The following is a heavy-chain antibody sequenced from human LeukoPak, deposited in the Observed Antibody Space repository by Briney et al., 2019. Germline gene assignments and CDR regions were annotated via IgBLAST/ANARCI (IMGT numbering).Heavy chain of an antibody. V-gene: IGHV3-30-3*01. D-gene: IGHD6-6*01. CDR3: ARDWGSSSSDY. CDR1: GFTFSSYA. Sequence: GGSLRLSCAASGFTFSSYAMHWVRQAPGKGLEWVAVISYDGSNKYYADSVKGRFTTSRDNSKNTLYLQMNSLRAEDTAVYYCARDWGSSSSDYWGQGTLVTVSS. J-gene: IGHJ4*02. CDR2: ISYDGSNK.